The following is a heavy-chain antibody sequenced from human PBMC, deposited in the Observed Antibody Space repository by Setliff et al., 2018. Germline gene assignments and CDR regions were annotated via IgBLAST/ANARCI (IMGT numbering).Heavy chain of an antibody. CDR2: FFYSGYT. V-gene: IGHV4-59*11. CDR3: ARDRTYYASGSYTKWFDY. D-gene: IGHD3-10*01. CDR1: GGSISSHY. Sequence: SETLSLTCTVSGGSISSHYWIWILQPPGKGLEWIGFFFYSGYTNSNPAIKSRVTMSVDTSKNQFSLKLRSVTAADTAIYYCARDRTYYASGSYTKWFDYWGQGTLVTVSS. J-gene: IGHJ4*02.